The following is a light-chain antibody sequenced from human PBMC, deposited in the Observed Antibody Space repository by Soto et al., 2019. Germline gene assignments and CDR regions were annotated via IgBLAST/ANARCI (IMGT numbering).Light chain of an antibody. V-gene: IGLV6-57*01. CDR3: QSYDSSNRWV. Sequence: NFMLTQPHSVSESPGKTVTISCTRSSGSIASNYVQWYQQRPGSSPTTVIYEDNQRPSGVPDRFSGSIDSSSNSASLTISELKTEDEADYCCQSYDSSNRWVFGGGTKLTVL. CDR1: SGSIASNY. CDR2: EDN. J-gene: IGLJ3*02.